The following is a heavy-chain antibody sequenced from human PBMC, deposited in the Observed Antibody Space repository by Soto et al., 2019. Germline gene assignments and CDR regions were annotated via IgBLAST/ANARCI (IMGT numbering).Heavy chain of an antibody. CDR3: ARAAAGNSPFDY. CDR1: GFPFCNYG. D-gene: IGHD6-13*01. J-gene: IGHJ4*02. Sequence: GGSLRLSCAASGFPFCNYGMHWVRQAPGKGLEWVAVIWYDGSNKYYADSVKGRFTISRDNSKNTLYLQMDSLRAEDTAVYYCARAAAGNSPFDYWGQGTLVTVS. V-gene: IGHV3-33*01. CDR2: IWYDGSNK.